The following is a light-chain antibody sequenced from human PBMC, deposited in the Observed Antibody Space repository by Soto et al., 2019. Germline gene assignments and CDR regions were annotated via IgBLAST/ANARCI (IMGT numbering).Light chain of an antibody. V-gene: IGLV2-23*02. J-gene: IGLJ3*02. CDR3: CSYAGAYAILL. CDR2: EVT. CDR1: SSFVGSYNP. Sequence: QSALAQPASVSGSPGQSITISCTAISSFVGSYNPVSWYQQHPGRVPKLIIYEVTARPPGVSDRFSGYRSGNTASLTISGLQAEDEADYYCCSYAGAYAILLFGGGTKVTVL.